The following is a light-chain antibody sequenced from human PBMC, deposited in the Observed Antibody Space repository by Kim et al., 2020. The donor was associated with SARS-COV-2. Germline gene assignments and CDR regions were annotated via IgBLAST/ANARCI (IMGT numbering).Light chain of an antibody. Sequence: SPGQTASITCSGEKLADKYACWYQQKPGQSPVLVIYQDSKRPSGIPERFSGSNSGDTATLTISGTQAMDEADYYCQAWDSSTVVFGGGTQLTVL. CDR1: KLADKY. CDR2: QDS. J-gene: IGLJ2*01. V-gene: IGLV3-1*01. CDR3: QAWDSSTVV.